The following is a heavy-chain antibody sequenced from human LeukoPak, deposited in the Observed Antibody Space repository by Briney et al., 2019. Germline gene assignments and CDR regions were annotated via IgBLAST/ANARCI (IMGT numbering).Heavy chain of an antibody. J-gene: IGHJ4*02. CDR3: AIAITGTPNGV. D-gene: IGHD1-7*01. V-gene: IGHV4-59*02. Sequence: SETLSLTCTISGGSVSDYYWSWIRQSPGKGLEWIGYIYHTGSTSYSPSLKSRVTISADTSQNQFSLKLSSVTAADTAVYYCAIAITGTPNGVWGQGTLVTVSS. CDR2: IYHTGST. CDR1: GGSVSDYY.